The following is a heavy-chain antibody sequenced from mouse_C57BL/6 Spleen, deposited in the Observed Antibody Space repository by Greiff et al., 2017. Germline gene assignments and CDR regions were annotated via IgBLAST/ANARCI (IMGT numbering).Heavy chain of an antibody. D-gene: IGHD2-5*01. CDR1: GYTFTSYW. CDR3: ARSSNYRGDYAMGY. J-gene: IGHJ4*01. Sequence: VQLQQPGAELVKPGASVKLSCKASGYTFTSYWMHWVKQRPGQGLEWIGMIHPNSGSTNYNEKFKSKATLTVDKSSSTAYMQLSSLTSEDSAVYNCARSSNYRGDYAMGYWGQGTSVTVSS. V-gene: IGHV1-64*01. CDR2: IHPNSGST.